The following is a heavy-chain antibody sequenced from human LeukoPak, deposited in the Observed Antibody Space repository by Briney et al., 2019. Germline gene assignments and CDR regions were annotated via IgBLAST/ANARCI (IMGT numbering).Heavy chain of an antibody. V-gene: IGHV3-23*01. CDR1: GFSFSSYA. J-gene: IGHJ4*02. D-gene: IGHD3-16*01. Sequence: PGGSLRLSCAASGFSFSSYAMGWVRQAPGKGLEWVSGIRGSGGSTNYADSVEGRFTISRDNSKNTLYLQMNSLRAEDTAVYYCAKFAGGGWGQGTLVTVSS. CDR3: AKFAGGG. CDR2: IRGSGGST.